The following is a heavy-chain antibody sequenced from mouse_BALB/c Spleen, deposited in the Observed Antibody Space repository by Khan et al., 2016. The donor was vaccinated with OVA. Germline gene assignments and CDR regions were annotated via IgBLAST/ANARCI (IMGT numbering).Heavy chain of an antibody. D-gene: IGHD1-1*01. CDR1: GYTFTSYW. CDR2: IAPGRSTV. J-gene: IGHJ4*01. Sequence: DLVKPGASVKLSCKASGYTFTSYWINWIKQRPGQGLEWIGRIAPGRSTVYYNDMFSGKATLTVATSSSTAYIQLDSLSSEDSAVYFCARENDYGRSCYAMDYWCQGTSVTVSS. CDR3: ARENDYGRSCYAMDY. V-gene: IGHV1S41*01.